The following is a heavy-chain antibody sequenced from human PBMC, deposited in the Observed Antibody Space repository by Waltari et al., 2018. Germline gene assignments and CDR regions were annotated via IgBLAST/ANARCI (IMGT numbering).Heavy chain of an antibody. CDR3: ANIHSGSFAFDI. Sequence: QVRLVESGGGVVQPGRSLRLSCAASGFTLDNYYMHWVRQAPGRGLEWVALISYDGSSKHYADSVKDRFTISRDNSKKMLYLQMSSLRPEDTAVYYCANIHSGSFAFDIWGQGTMVTVSS. J-gene: IGHJ3*02. CDR2: ISYDGSSK. V-gene: IGHV3-30*18. D-gene: IGHD3-10*01. CDR1: GFTLDNYY.